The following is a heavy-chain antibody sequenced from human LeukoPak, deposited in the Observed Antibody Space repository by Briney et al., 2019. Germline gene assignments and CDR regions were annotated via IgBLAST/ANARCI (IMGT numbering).Heavy chain of an antibody. CDR2: ISAYNGNT. J-gene: IGHJ6*03. CDR1: GYTFTSYG. V-gene: IGHV1-18*01. Sequence: ASVKVSCKASGYTFTSYGISWVRQAPGQGLEWMGWISAYNGNTNYAQKLQGRVTMTTDTSMSTAYMELRSLRSDDTAVYYCARGGRGSGSYFYYYYYYMDVWGKGTTVTVSS. CDR3: ARGGRGSGSYFYYYYYYMDV. D-gene: IGHD3-10*01.